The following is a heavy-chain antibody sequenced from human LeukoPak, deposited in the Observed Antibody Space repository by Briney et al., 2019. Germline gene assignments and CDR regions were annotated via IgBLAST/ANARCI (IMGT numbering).Heavy chain of an antibody. CDR3: AKGDDGLDY. D-gene: IGHD2-21*01. Sequence: PGGSLRLSCVASGFKFDDYTMHWVRQAPGKGLEWVSLISWDGGSTYYADSVKGRFTISRDNSKNSLYLQMNSLRNEDTALYYCAKGDDGLDYWGQGTLVTVSS. CDR2: ISWDGGST. J-gene: IGHJ4*02. V-gene: IGHV3-43*01. CDR1: GFKFDDYT.